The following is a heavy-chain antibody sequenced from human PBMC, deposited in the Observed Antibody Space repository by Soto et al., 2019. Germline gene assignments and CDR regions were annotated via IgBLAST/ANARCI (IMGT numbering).Heavy chain of an antibody. Sequence: GGSLRLSCAASGFTFTSHAMHWVRQAPGKGLEWVSSISSSSSYIYYADSVKGRFTISRDNAKNSLYLQMNSLRAEDTAVYYCARAAYDILTGRLFDYWGQGTPVTVSS. CDR1: GFTFTSHA. V-gene: IGHV3-21*01. CDR2: ISSSSSYI. D-gene: IGHD3-9*01. CDR3: ARAAYDILTGRLFDY. J-gene: IGHJ4*02.